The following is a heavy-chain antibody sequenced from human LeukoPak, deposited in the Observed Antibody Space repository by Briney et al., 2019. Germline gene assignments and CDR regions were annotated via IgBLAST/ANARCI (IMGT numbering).Heavy chain of an antibody. V-gene: IGHV3-23*01. CDR2: ISGSGDST. J-gene: IGHJ4*02. Sequence: GGSLRLSCAASGFTFSSYAMNWVRQAPGKGLEWVSIISGSGDSTYYADSVKGRFTISRDNSANRLFLQMNSLRPDDSALYYCTKDLMTGFSSGWYFACWGGGTLVSVSS. CDR1: GFTFSSYA. D-gene: IGHD6-19*01. CDR3: TKDLMTGFSSGWYFAC.